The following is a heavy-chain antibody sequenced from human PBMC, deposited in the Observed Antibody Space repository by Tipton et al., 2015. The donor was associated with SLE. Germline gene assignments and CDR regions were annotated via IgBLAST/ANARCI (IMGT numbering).Heavy chain of an antibody. CDR3: ARQRDLDAFDI. Sequence: GLVKPSETLSLTCTVSGASFSGYYWSWIRQPPGKGLEWIGYLSDIGRTNYKSSLGSRVTISVDTSRNLLSLKVTSVTAADTAVYYCARQRDLDAFDIWGQGTMVIVSS. CDR1: GASFSGYY. V-gene: IGHV4-59*08. CDR2: LSDIGRT. J-gene: IGHJ3*02.